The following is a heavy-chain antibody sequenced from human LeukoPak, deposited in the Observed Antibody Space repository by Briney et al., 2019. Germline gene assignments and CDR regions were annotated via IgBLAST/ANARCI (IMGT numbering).Heavy chain of an antibody. CDR1: GFTFSSYE. V-gene: IGHV3-48*03. CDR2: ISGSGSTI. J-gene: IGHJ6*02. D-gene: IGHD3-16*01. Sequence: GGSLRLSCAASGFTFSSYEMNWVRQAPGKGLEWVSYISGSGSTIYYADSVKGRFTISRDNAKNSLNLQMNSLRAEDTAVYYCARGDAGHYYGMDVWGQGTTVTVSS. CDR3: ARGDAGHYYGMDV.